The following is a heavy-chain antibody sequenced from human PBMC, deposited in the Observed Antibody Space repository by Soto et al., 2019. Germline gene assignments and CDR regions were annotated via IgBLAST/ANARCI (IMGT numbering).Heavy chain of an antibody. V-gene: IGHV5-51*01. J-gene: IGHJ4*02. Sequence: GESLKISCKGSGYSFTSYWIGWVRQMPVKGLEWMGIIYPGDSDTRYSPSFQGQVTISADKSISTAYLQWSSLKASDTAMYYCARLSFAVVVVPAAMMVDYWGQGTLVTVSS. CDR3: ARLSFAVVVVPAAMMVDY. D-gene: IGHD2-2*01. CDR1: GYSFTSYW. CDR2: IYPGDSDT.